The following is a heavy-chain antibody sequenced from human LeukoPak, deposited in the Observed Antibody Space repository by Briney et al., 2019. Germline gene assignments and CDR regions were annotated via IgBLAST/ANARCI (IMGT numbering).Heavy chain of an antibody. D-gene: IGHD2-15*01. Sequence: GGSLRLSCAASGFTFSSYWMSWVRQAPGKGLEWVANIKQDGSEKYYVDSVKGRFTISRDNAKNSLYLQMNSLRAEDTAVYYCARVLLRAAVTYWFETWGQGTLVTVYS. V-gene: IGHV3-7*01. CDR2: IKQDGSEK. CDR3: ARVLLRAAVTYWFET. CDR1: GFTFSSYW. J-gene: IGHJ5*02.